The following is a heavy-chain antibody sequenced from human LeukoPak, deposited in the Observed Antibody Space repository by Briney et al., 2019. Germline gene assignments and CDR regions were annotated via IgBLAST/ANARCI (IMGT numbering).Heavy chain of an antibody. CDR1: GFTFSAFA. Sequence: GGSLRLSCPASGFTFSAFAMNWVRQAPGKGLEWVSYIRGSGSAIYCVDSVKGRFTISIDNAKNSLYLQMNSLRAEDTAVYYCARDLYGDYVFDYWGQGALVTVSS. J-gene: IGHJ4*02. V-gene: IGHV3-48*03. CDR2: IRGSGSAI. D-gene: IGHD4-17*01. CDR3: ARDLYGDYVFDY.